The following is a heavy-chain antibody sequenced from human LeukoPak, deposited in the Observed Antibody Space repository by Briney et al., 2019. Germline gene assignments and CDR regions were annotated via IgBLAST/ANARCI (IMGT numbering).Heavy chain of an antibody. CDR1: GFTFSSYS. CDR3: ARAQDYCSGSTCYGYFQY. D-gene: IGHD2-15*01. CDR2: TYSGGST. V-gene: IGHV3-53*01. J-gene: IGHJ1*01. Sequence: PGGSLRLSCAASGFTFSSYSMNWVRQAPGKGLEWVSATYSGGSTYYADSVKGRFTISSDNSKNTLCLQMNSLKAEDTAIYYCARAQDYCSGSTCYGYFQYWGQGTLVTVSS.